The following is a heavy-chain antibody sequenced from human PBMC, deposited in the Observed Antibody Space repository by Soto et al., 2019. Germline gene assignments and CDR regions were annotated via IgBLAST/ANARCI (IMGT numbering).Heavy chain of an antibody. CDR1: GYSFANYW. CDR2: IYPDDSKS. Sequence: LGESLKISCEASGYSFANYWIGWVRQMPGKGLEWMGVIYPDDSKSKISPSFQGQVTISADKSTSTAYLQWSSLKATDTAMYYCARHAYDFWSGHPNPRYYYGMDVWGQGTTVTVS. J-gene: IGHJ6*02. D-gene: IGHD3-3*01. CDR3: ARHAYDFWSGHPNPRYYYGMDV. V-gene: IGHV5-51*01.